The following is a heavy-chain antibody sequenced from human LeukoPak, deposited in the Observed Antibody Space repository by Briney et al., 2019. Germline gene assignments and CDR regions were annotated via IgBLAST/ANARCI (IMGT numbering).Heavy chain of an antibody. V-gene: IGHV3-20*04. CDR1: GFTFIDYG. Sequence: GGSLRLSCATSGFTFIDYGLSWVRRAPGKGLEWLCAINYNGAITDYADSVKGRFTISRDNAKNSLYLRMDSLRAEDTALYYCARDRLGPSFSVSHFDLWGQGTLVTVSS. CDR2: INYNGAIT. CDR3: ARDRLGPSFSVSHFDL. J-gene: IGHJ4*02. D-gene: IGHD3-3*02.